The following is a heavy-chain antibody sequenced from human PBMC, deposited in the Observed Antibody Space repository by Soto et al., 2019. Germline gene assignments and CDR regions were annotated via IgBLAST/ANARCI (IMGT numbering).Heavy chain of an antibody. J-gene: IGHJ5*02. CDR1: GGNCIGYS. CDR2: ISSSSSYI. V-gene: IGHV3-21*01. Sequence: VSLRLSWAASGGNCIGYSMNWVRTAPGKGLEWVSSISSSSSYIYYADSVKGRFTISRDNAKNSLYLQMNSLRAEDTAVYYCARDPVQQQQEGWFDPWGQGTLVTVSS. D-gene: IGHD6-13*01. CDR3: ARDPVQQQQEGWFDP.